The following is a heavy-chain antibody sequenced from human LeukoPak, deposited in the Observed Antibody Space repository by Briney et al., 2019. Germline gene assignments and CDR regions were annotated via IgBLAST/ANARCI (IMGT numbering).Heavy chain of an antibody. V-gene: IGHV3-30-3*01. J-gene: IGHJ5*02. Sequence: GGSLRLSCAASGFTFSSYAMHWVRQAPSKGLEWVAVISYDGSNKYYADSVKGRFTISRDNSKNTLYLQMNSLRAEDTAVYYCARVRAVETYGGNSGIWFDPWGQGTPVTVSS. CDR1: GFTFSSYA. CDR2: ISYDGSNK. CDR3: ARVRAVETYGGNSGIWFDP. D-gene: IGHD4-23*01.